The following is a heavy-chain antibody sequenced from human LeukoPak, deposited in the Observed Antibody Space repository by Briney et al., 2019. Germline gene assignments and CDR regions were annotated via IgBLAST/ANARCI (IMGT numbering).Heavy chain of an antibody. J-gene: IGHJ3*02. V-gene: IGHV4-61*02. CDR2: SYNSGST. CDR3: ARDPGGAVFDI. CDR1: GGSMRSGSYY. D-gene: IGHD1-26*01. Sequence: SETLSLTCTVSGGSMRSGSYYWSWIRQPAGKGLEWIGRSYNSGSTNYNPSLKSRVTISVDTSKNQFSLKLSSVTAADTAMYYCARDPGGAVFDIWGQGTMVTVSS.